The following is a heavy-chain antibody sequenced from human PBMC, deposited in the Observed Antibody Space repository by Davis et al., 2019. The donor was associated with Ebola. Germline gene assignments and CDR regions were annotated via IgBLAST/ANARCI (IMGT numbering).Heavy chain of an antibody. Sequence: PGGSLRLSCAASGFSFSSHWMSWVRQAPGKGLEWVANIRQDGSEKHYVDSVKGRFTISRDNAKNSLYLQMNSLRAEDTAVYYCAREAVWRFDPWGQGTLVTASS. J-gene: IGHJ5*02. CDR1: GFSFSSHW. V-gene: IGHV3-7*03. D-gene: IGHD3-16*01. CDR3: AREAVWRFDP. CDR2: IRQDGSEK.